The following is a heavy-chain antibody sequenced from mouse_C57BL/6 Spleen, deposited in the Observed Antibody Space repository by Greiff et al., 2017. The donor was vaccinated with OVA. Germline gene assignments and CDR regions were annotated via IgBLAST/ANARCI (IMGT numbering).Heavy chain of an antibody. D-gene: IGHD3-2*02. CDR1: GYTFTDYE. J-gene: IGHJ3*01. CDR2: IDPETGGT. V-gene: IGHV1-15*01. CDR3: TRSGSGYGGWFAY. Sequence: VQLRESGAELVRPGASVTLSCKASGYTFTDYEMHWVKQTPVHGLEWIGAIDPETGGTAYNQKFKGKAILTADKSSSTAYMELRSLTSEDSAVYYCTRSGSGYGGWFAYWGQGTLVTVSA.